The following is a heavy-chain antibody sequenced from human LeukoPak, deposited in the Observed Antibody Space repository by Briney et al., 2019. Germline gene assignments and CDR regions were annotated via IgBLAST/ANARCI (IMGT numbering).Heavy chain of an antibody. Sequence: PGGSLRLSCAASGFTFSSYSMNWVRQAPGKGLEWVSSISSSSSYIYYADSVKGRFTISIDNAKNSLYLQMNSLRAEDTAVYYCARDLLALGSGWYLDYWGQGTLVTVSS. CDR2: ISSSSSYI. V-gene: IGHV3-21*01. CDR3: ARDLLALGSGWYLDY. D-gene: IGHD6-19*01. J-gene: IGHJ4*02. CDR1: GFTFSSYS.